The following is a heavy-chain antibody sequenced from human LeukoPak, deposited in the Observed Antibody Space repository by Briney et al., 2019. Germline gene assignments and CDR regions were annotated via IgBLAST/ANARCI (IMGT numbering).Heavy chain of an antibody. J-gene: IGHJ4*02. Sequence: PSETLSLTCTVSGGSITSSGYYGGWIRQPPGKGLEWIGSFDSSGSAHYNPSLKSRVSISEDTSKSQFSLKLYSVTAADTAVYYCARALPQYGDFRYDYWGQGTLVTVSS. CDR2: FDSSGSA. CDR3: ARALPQYGDFRYDY. CDR1: GGSITSSGYY. V-gene: IGHV4-39*07. D-gene: IGHD4-17*01.